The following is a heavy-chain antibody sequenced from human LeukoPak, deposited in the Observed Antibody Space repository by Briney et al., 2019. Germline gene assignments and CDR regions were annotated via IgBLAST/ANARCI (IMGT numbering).Heavy chain of an antibody. CDR2: INPNSGGT. CDR1: GYTFTGYY. J-gene: IGHJ3*02. Sequence: ASVKVSCKASGYTFTGYYMHWVRQAPGQGLEWMGWINPNSGGTNYAQKFQGRVTMTRDTSISTAYMELSSLRSEDTAVYYCASVPRAKDAFDIWGQGTMVTVSS. CDR3: ASVPRAKDAFDI. V-gene: IGHV1-2*02.